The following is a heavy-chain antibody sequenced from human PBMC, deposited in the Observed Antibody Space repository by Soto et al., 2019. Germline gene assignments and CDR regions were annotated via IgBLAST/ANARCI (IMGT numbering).Heavy chain of an antibody. D-gene: IGHD3-10*01. CDR2: IYSGGST. CDR1: GFTVSSNY. V-gene: IGHV3-53*01. CDR3: ERMGRSYGMDV. J-gene: IGHJ6*02. Sequence: GCSLRLSCAASGFTVSSNYMSWVRQAPGKGLEWVSVIYSGGSTYYADSVKGRFTISRDNSKNTLYLQMNSLRAEDTAVYYCERMGRSYGMDVWGQGTTVTASS.